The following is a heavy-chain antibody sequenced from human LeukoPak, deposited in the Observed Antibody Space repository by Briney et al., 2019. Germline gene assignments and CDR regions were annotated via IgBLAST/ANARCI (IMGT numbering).Heavy chain of an antibody. D-gene: IGHD5-24*01. V-gene: IGHV1-2*02. Sequence: VSVKVSCKASGYTFTGYYMHWVRQAPGQGLEWMGWINPNSGGTNYAQKFQGRVTMTRDTSISTAYMELSRLRSDDTAVYYCARDRRVGYNWFDYWGQGTLVTVSS. CDR1: GYTFTGYY. CDR2: INPNSGGT. CDR3: ARDRRVGYNWFDY. J-gene: IGHJ4*02.